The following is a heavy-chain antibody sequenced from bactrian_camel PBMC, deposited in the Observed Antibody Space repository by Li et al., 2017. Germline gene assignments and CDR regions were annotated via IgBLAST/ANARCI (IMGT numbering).Heavy chain of an antibody. CDR3: AARNRYGCATGWVLSLPGHFDY. CDR1: GYIFSSCG. CDR2: ITSDGAT. J-gene: IGHJ6*01. Sequence: HVQLVESGGGSVQAGGSLKLSCAAPGYIFSSCGMAWYRQAPRKERELVSTITSDGATTYADSVEGRFTISKDKAKNIVYLQMNSLQPEDTAMYYCAARNRYGCATGWVLSLPGHFDYWGQGTQVTVS. D-gene: IGHD5*01. V-gene: IGHV3S53*01.